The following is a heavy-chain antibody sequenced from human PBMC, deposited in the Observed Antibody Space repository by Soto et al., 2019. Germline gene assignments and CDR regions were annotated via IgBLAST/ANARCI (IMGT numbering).Heavy chain of an antibody. D-gene: IGHD6-13*01. CDR3: ARESQAAAGTHDAFDI. V-gene: IGHV1-69*13. CDR2: IIPIFGTA. Sequence: ASVKVSCKASGGTFSSYAISWVRQAPGQGLEWMGGIIPIFGTANYAQKFQGRVTITADESTSTAYMELSSLRSEDTAVYYCARESQAAAGTHDAFDIWGQGTMVTVSS. CDR1: GGTFSSYA. J-gene: IGHJ3*02.